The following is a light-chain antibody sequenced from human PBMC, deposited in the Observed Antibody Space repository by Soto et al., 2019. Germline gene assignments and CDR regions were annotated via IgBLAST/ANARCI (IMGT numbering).Light chain of an antibody. V-gene: IGLV2-14*01. CDR3: SSYTSSSTRV. CDR1: SSDVGTYNY. CDR2: DVS. J-gene: IGLJ1*01. Sequence: QSALTQPASVSGSPGQSITISCTGTSSDVGTYNYVSWYQQHPGKVPRLMIYDVSNRLSGVSDRFSGSKSGNTASLTISGLQAEDEADYYCSSYTSSSTRVFGTGTKLTVL.